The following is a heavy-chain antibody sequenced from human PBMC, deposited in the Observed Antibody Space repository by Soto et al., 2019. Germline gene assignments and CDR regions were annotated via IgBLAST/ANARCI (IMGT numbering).Heavy chain of an antibody. Sequence: QVQLVQSGAGVKKPGSSVKVSCKASGGTFSSYAISWVRQAPGQGIGWMGGIISIFGTANYAQKFQGRVTLTADESTSTAYMELSSLRSEDTAVYYCARGMHRDGYNYPNYYYGVDVWGQGTTVTVSS. D-gene: IGHD5-12*01. CDR1: GGTFSSYA. J-gene: IGHJ6*02. V-gene: IGHV1-69*12. CDR2: IISIFGTA. CDR3: ARGMHRDGYNYPNYYYGVDV.